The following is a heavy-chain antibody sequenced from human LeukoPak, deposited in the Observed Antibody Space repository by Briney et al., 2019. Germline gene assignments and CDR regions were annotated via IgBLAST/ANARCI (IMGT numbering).Heavy chain of an antibody. Sequence: PGGSLRLSCAASGFTFSSYAMSWVRQAPGKGLEWVSAISGSGGNTYYADSVKGRFTISRDNSKNTLYLQMNSLRAEDTAVYYCAKGEYYYDSSGHFDYWGQGTLVTVSS. CDR1: GFTFSSYA. CDR2: ISGSGGNT. V-gene: IGHV3-23*01. CDR3: AKGEYYYDSSGHFDY. J-gene: IGHJ4*02. D-gene: IGHD3-22*01.